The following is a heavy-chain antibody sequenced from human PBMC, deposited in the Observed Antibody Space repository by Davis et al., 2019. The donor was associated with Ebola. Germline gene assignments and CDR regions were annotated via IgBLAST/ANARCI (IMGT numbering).Heavy chain of an antibody. CDR3: AKGRGPYRRGDAFDI. J-gene: IGHJ3*02. Sequence: GESLKISCKASGYKFADYWIGWVRQEPGKGLEWMGIVFPGDSDTRYSPSFEGQVTIPADKSINTVYLQWSSLKASDTAMYFCAKGRGPYRRGDAFDIWGRGTRVTVS. CDR2: VFPGDSDT. CDR1: GYKFADYW. D-gene: IGHD1-26*01. V-gene: IGHV5-51*01.